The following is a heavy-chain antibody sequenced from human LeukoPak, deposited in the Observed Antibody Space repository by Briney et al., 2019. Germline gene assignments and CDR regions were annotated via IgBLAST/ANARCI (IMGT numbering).Heavy chain of an antibody. V-gene: IGHV1-8*02. CDR3: ARERKTYYYDSSGYYSSRRVDY. CDR1: GGTFSSYA. D-gene: IGHD3-22*01. CDR2: MNPNSGNT. J-gene: IGHJ4*02. Sequence: AASVKVSCKASGGTFSSYAISWVRQAPGQGLEWMGWMNPNSGNTGYAQKFQGRVTMTRNTSISTAYMELSSLRSEDTAVYYCARERKTYYYDSSGYYSSRRVDYWGQGTLVTVSS.